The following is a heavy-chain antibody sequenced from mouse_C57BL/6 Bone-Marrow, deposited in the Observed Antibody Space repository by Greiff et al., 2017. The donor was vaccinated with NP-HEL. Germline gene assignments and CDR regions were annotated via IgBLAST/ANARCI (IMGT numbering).Heavy chain of an antibody. J-gene: IGHJ2*01. CDR2: FHPYNDDT. V-gene: IGHV1-47*01. Sequence: VKLMESGAELVKPGASVKMSCKASGYTFTTYPIEWVKQNHGKSLEWIGNFHPYNDDTEYNEKFKNKATLTVEKSSSTVYLELSRLTSDDSSVYYCARGGNYWYYVGCWGQGTTLTVSS. D-gene: IGHD2-1*01. CDR1: GYTFTTYP. CDR3: ARGGNYWYYVGC.